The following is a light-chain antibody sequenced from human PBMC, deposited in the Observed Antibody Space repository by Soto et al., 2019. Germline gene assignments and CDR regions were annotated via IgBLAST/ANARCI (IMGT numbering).Light chain of an antibody. Sequence: QSALTQPPSASGSPGQSVTISCTGTSSDVGGYKYVSWYQQHPGKAPKLIIYDVTKRPSGVPDRFSGSKSGNTASLTVSGLQADDEADYYCSSYAGSSTVDVFGAGTKLTVL. CDR2: DVT. J-gene: IGLJ1*01. V-gene: IGLV2-8*01. CDR1: SSDVGGYKY. CDR3: SSYAGSSTVDV.